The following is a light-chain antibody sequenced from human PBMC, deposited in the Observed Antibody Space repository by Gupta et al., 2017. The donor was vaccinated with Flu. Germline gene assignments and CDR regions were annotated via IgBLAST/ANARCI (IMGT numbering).Light chain of an antibody. CDR1: TSNIGSNY. J-gene: IGLJ2*01. Sequence: QSVLTQPPAVSAPPGQKVTISCYGSTSNIGSNYVAWYQQCPAEAPKLLIYDNNHRPSGIPARISGSKSGTSATFGTAGLQTGDEADYYCAAGDSNRSGVVFGGGTKLTVL. CDR3: AAGDSNRSGVV. V-gene: IGLV1-51*01. CDR2: DNN.